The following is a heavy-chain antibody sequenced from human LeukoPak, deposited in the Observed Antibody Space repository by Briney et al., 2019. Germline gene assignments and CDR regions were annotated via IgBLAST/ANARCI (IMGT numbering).Heavy chain of an antibody. CDR3: ARGKSSKQQVARLLDY. CDR2: ISGSGGST. Sequence: QPGGSLRLSCAASGFTFSSYAMSWVRQAPGKGLEWVSAISGSGGSTYYADSVKGRFTISRDNSKNTLYLQMNSLRAEDTAVYYCARGKSSKQQVARLLDYWGQGTLVTVSS. V-gene: IGHV3-23*01. D-gene: IGHD6-13*01. J-gene: IGHJ4*02. CDR1: GFTFSSYA.